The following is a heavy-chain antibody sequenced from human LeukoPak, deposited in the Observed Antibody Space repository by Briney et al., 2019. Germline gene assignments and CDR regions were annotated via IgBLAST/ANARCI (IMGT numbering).Heavy chain of an antibody. CDR2: ISNRGGSI. Sequence: PGGSLRLSCAASGFTFSSYSINWVRQAPGKGLEWVSYISNRGGSIYYADSVKGRFTISRDNAKNSLYLQMSSLRAEDTAVYYCARGDYVGYWGQGTLVTVSS. J-gene: IGHJ4*02. CDR1: GFTFSSYS. V-gene: IGHV3-48*04. CDR3: ARGDYVGY.